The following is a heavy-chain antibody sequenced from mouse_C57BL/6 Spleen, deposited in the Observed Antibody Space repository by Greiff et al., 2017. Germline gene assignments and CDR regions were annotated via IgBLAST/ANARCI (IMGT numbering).Heavy chain of an antibody. D-gene: IGHD1-1*01. Sequence: EVHLVESGGDLVKPGGSLKLSCAASGFTFSSYGMSWVRQTPDKRLEWVATISSGGSYTYYTDSVKGRVTISRDNAKNTLYLQMSSLKSEDTAMYYCAREVTVVATYWYVEVWGTGTTVTVSS. CDR3: AREVTVVATYWYVEV. V-gene: IGHV5-6*01. CDR1: GFTFSSYG. CDR2: ISSGGSYT. J-gene: IGHJ1*03.